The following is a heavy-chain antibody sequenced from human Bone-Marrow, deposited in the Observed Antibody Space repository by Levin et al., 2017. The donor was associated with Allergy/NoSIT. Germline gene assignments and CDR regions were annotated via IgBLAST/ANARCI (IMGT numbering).Heavy chain of an antibody. J-gene: IGHJ6*02. CDR1: GFTFSSYD. CDR3: ARGCIVVVPAAIWHLYYYYGMDV. D-gene: IGHD2-2*01. CDR2: IGTAGDT. V-gene: IGHV3-13*01. Sequence: GGSLRLSCAASGFTFSSYDMHWVRQATGKGLEWVSAIGTAGDTYYPGSVKGRCTITRENAKKYLYLKMNSLRAGDTAVYYCARGCIVVVPAAIWHLYYYYGMDVWGQGTTVTVSS.